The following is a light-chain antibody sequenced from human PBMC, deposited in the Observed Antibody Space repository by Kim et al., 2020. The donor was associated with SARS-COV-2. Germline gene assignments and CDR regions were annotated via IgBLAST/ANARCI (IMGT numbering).Light chain of an antibody. CDR2: DAS. CDR1: QTIGTN. Sequence: SVSPGERATLSCRASQTIGTNLAWYRQKPGQAPSLVIYDASTRAAGIPPRFSGSGSGTEFTLTISSLQSEDCVIYYCQRYNNWPYTFGHGTKLEIK. CDR3: QRYNNWPYT. J-gene: IGKJ2*01. V-gene: IGKV3-15*01.